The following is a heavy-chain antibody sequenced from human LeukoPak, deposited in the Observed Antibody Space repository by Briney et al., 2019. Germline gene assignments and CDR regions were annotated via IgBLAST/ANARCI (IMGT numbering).Heavy chain of an antibody. D-gene: IGHD2-2*02. J-gene: IGHJ5*02. CDR3: ANGVPAAIPMGLNWFDP. CDR2: ISGSGGST. Sequence: GGSLRLSCAASGFTFSSYAMSWVRQAPGKGLEWVSAISGSGGSTYYADSVKGRLTISRDNSKNTLYLQMNSLRAEDTAVYYCANGVPAAIPMGLNWFDPWGQGTLVTVSS. CDR1: GFTFSSYA. V-gene: IGHV3-23*01.